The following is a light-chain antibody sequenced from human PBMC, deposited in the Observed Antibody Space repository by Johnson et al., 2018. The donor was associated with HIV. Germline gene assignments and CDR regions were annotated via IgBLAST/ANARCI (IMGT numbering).Light chain of an antibody. J-gene: IGLJ1*01. CDR2: DNN. CDR1: SSNIGNNY. V-gene: IGLV1-51*01. CDR3: GTWDNSLSPYV. Sequence: QSILTQPPSVSAAPGQKVTISCSGSSSNIGNNYVSWYQQLPGTAPKLLIYDNNKRPSGIPDRFSGSKSGTSATLGITGLQTGDEADYYCGTWDNSLSPYVFGTGTKVTVL.